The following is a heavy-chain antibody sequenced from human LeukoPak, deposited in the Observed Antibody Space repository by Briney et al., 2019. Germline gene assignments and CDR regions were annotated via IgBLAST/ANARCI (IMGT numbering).Heavy chain of an antibody. CDR3: ARGPRFIGVDY. CDR2: ISYDGSNK. D-gene: IGHD3-3*01. CDR1: GFTFSSYA. J-gene: IGHJ4*02. V-gene: IGHV3-30-3*01. Sequence: GGSLRLSCAASGFTFSSYAMHWVRQDPGKGLEWVAVISYDGSNKYYADSVKGRFTISRDNSKNTLYLQMNSLRAEDTAVYYCARGPRFIGVDYWGQGTLVTVSS.